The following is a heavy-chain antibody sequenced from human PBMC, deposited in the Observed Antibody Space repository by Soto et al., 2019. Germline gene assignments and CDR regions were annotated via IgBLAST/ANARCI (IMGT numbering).Heavy chain of an antibody. CDR1: GFTFDDYA. Sequence: EVQLVESGGGLVQPGRSLRLSCAASGFTFDDYAMHWVRQAPGKGLEWVSGISWNSGSIGYADSVKGRFTISRDNAKNSLYLKMNSLRAEDTALYYCAKDISPYSSGWYVWGQGTLVTVSS. V-gene: IGHV3-9*01. CDR3: AKDISPYSSGWYV. J-gene: IGHJ4*02. D-gene: IGHD6-19*01. CDR2: ISWNSGSI.